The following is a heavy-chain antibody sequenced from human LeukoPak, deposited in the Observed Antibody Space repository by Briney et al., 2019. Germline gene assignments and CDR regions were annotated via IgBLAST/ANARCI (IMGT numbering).Heavy chain of an antibody. CDR3: ASPGGRYYYGSGSYYSPPPAEYFQH. V-gene: IGHV4-34*01. Sequence: SETLSLTCAVYGGSFSGYYWSWIRQPPGKGLEWIGEINHSGSTNYNPSLKRRVTISVNTSKNQFSLKLSSVTAADTAVYYCASPGGRYYYGSGSYYSPPPAEYFQHWGQGTLVTVSS. J-gene: IGHJ1*01. D-gene: IGHD3-10*01. CDR2: INHSGST. CDR1: GGSFSGYY.